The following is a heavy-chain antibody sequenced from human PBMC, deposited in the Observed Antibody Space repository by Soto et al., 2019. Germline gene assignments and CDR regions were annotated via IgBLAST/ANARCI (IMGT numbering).Heavy chain of an antibody. D-gene: IGHD1-26*01. J-gene: IGHJ4*02. CDR3: EKGPRIYSGSSKPLDY. CDR1: GFTFSSYA. V-gene: IGHV3-30*18. Sequence: QVQLVESGGGVVQPGGSLRLSCAASGFTFSSYAMHWVRQAPGKGLEWVAVISYDGSNNYYEESVKGRFTISRDNSNNTLYLQMNRLRVEDTAVYLWEKGPRIYSGSSKPLDYWGKGTLVTVSS. CDR2: ISYDGSNN.